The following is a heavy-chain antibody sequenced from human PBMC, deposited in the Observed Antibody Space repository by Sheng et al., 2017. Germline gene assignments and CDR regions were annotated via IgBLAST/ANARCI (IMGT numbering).Heavy chain of an antibody. CDR2: IKQDGGDK. Sequence: EVQLVESGGGLVQPGGSLRLSCAASGFTFSAFWMAWVRQVPGKGLEWVANIKQDGGDKYYLDSVKGRFTISRDNAKNSLFLQMDSLRPEDTAMYYCARDPGIAAAGTVGHFDLWGRGTLVTVSS. CDR3: ARDPGIAAAGTVGHFDL. V-gene: IGHV3-7*01. D-gene: IGHD6-13*01. CDR1: GFTFSAFW. J-gene: IGHJ2*01.